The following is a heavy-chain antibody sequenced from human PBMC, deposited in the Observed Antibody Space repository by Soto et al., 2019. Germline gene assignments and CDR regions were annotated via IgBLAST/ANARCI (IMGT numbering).Heavy chain of an antibody. CDR3: ATLGAGAFDN. D-gene: IGHD3-16*01. CDR2: INPNSGAT. CDR1: GYTFSDFY. J-gene: IGHJ4*02. Sequence: QVQLVQSGAEVKKPGASVRVSCRASGYTFSDFYIHWVRQAPGQGLEGMGWINPNSGATEYAQKFQGRVTRTRVTSIRTAYMELTSLITDDTAVYYCATLGAGAFDNWGQGSLVTVSS. V-gene: IGHV1-2*02.